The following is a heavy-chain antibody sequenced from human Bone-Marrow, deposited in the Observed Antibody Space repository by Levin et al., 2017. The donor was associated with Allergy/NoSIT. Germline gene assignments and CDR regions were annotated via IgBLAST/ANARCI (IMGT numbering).Heavy chain of an antibody. V-gene: IGHV7-4-1*02. CDR2: INTNTGNP. CDR3: ARVRPDLPPVCPDFLSCVSHPFDY. Sequence: GESLKISCKASGYTFTSYAMNWVRQAPGQGLEWMGWINTNTGNPTYAQGFTGRFVFSLDTSVSTAYLQISSLKAEDTAVYYCARVRPDLPPVCPDFLSCVSHPFDYWGQGTLVTVSS. J-gene: IGHJ4*02. D-gene: IGHD3-3*01. CDR1: GYTFTSYA.